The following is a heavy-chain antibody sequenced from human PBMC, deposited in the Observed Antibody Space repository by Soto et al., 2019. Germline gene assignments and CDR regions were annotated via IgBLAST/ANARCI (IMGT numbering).Heavy chain of an antibody. CDR3: ARDDEYSGNGMDV. CDR1: EFTFSKDG. D-gene: IGHD3-10*01. CDR2: ILNDGSNR. Sequence: ESGGGVVQPGRSLRLSCAASEFTFSKDGMHWVRQAPGKGLEWVAVILNDGSNRYHADSVKDRFTISRDNSKNTLYLQMNSLRAEDTAVYYCARDDEYSGNGMDVWGQGTTVTVS. J-gene: IGHJ6*02. V-gene: IGHV3-33*01.